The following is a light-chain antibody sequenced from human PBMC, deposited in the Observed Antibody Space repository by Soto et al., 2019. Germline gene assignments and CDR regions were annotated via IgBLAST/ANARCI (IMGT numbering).Light chain of an antibody. CDR2: EVS. J-gene: IGKJ1*01. Sequence: DIQMTQSPSTLSASVGDRVTITCRASQSISPFLAWYQQKPGKAPNVLISEVSTLKSGVPSRFSGSGSGTEFTLTISGLQPDDSATYYCQKQYFYWTFGQGTKVEVK. CDR3: QKQYFYWT. CDR1: QSISPF. V-gene: IGKV1-5*03.